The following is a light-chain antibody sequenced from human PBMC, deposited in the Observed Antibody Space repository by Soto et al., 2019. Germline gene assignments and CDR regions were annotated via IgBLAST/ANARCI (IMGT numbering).Light chain of an antibody. CDR1: QSVSSSY. J-gene: IGKJ2*03. CDR2: GAS. Sequence: EIVLTQSPGTLSLSPGERATLSCRASQSVSSSYLAWYQQKPGQAPRLLIYGASSRATGIPDRFSGSGSGTDFTLTISRLEPEDFAVYYCQEYHKWPFYSFGQGTKVDIK. V-gene: IGKV3-20*01. CDR3: QEYHKWPFYS.